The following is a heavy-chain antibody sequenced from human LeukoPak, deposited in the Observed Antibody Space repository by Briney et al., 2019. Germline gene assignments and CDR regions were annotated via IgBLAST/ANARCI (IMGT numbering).Heavy chain of an antibody. CDR2: ISGSGGST. Sequence: QPGGSLRLSCAASGFTFSSYAMSWVRQAPGKGLEWVSAISGSGGSTYYADSVKGRFTFCRDNSKNTLYLQMNSLRAEDTAVYYCAKSVLRYSDWLIGNYFDYWGQGTLVTVSS. J-gene: IGHJ4*02. V-gene: IGHV3-23*01. CDR1: GFTFSSYA. CDR3: AKSVLRYSDWLIGNYFDY. D-gene: IGHD3-9*01.